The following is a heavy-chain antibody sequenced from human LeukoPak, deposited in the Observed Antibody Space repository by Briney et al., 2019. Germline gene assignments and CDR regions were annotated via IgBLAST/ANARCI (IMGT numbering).Heavy chain of an antibody. J-gene: IGHJ4*02. Sequence: GASVTVSCKTSGYTFTRYHIHWVRQAPGQGLEWMGVINPSGGTTTYAQNFQGRVTMTRDTSTITVYMELSSLRSDDTAVYYCAREAIFGVVREYYFDYWGQGTPVTVS. V-gene: IGHV1-46*01. CDR2: INPSGGTT. CDR1: GYTFTRYH. D-gene: IGHD3-3*01. CDR3: AREAIFGVVREYYFDY.